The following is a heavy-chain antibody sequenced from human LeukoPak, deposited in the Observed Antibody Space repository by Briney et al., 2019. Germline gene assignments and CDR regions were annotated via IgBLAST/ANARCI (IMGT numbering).Heavy chain of an antibody. J-gene: IGHJ4*02. V-gene: IGHV3-30*02. D-gene: IGHD6-6*01. CDR3: AKDRQYSSSSCFDY. Sequence: GGSLRLSCAASGFTFSSYGVHWVRQAPGKGREWVAFIRYDGSNKYYADSVKGRFTISRDNSKNTLYLQMNSLRAEDTAVYCCAKDRQYSSSSCFDYWGQGTLVTVSS. CDR2: IRYDGSNK. CDR1: GFTFSSYG.